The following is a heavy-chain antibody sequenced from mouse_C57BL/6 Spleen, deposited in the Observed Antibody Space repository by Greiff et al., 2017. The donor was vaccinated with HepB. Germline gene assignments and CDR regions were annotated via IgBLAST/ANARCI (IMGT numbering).Heavy chain of an antibody. J-gene: IGHJ3*01. CDR3: VYDYDGFAY. Sequence: QVQLQQPGAELVRPGPSVKLSCKASGYTFTSYWMHWVKQRPGQGLEWIGVIDPSDSYTNYNQKFKGKATLTVDTSSSTAYMQLSSLTSEDSAVYYCVYDYDGFAYWGQGTLVTVSA. D-gene: IGHD2-4*01. V-gene: IGHV1-59*01. CDR2: IDPSDSYT. CDR1: GYTFTSYW.